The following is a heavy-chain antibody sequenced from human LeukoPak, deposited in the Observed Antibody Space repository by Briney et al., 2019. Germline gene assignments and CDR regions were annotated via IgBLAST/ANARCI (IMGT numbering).Heavy chain of an antibody. J-gene: IGHJ4*02. D-gene: IGHD3-10*01. CDR3: ARESRRHGSGSYPPDY. CDR2: ISNSGAST. V-gene: IGHV3-21*01. Sequence: GESLRLSCVASGFTFSSYSTNWVRQAPGKGLEWVSSISNSGASTDYADSVKGRFTISRDNAKNSLYLQMTSLRAEDTAVYYCARESRRHGSGSYPPDYWGRGTLVTVSS. CDR1: GFTFSSYS.